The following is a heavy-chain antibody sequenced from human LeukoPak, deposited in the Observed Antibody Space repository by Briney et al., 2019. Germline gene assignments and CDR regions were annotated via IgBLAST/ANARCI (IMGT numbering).Heavy chain of an antibody. CDR1: GGSISSYY. V-gene: IGHV4-59*08. CDR2: IYYSGST. Sequence: SSETLSLTCTVSGGSISSYYWSWIRQPPGKGLEWIGYIYYSGSTNSNPSLKSRVTISVDTSKNQFSLKLSSVTAADTAVYYCARQDNKGGYSGYDWDFDLWGRGTLVSVS. CDR3: ARQDNKGGYSGYDWDFDL. J-gene: IGHJ2*01. D-gene: IGHD5-12*01.